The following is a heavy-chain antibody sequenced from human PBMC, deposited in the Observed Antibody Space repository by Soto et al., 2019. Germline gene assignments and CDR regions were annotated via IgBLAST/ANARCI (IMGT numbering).Heavy chain of an antibody. CDR3: ARVAVAGTRWFDP. J-gene: IGHJ5*02. D-gene: IGHD6-19*01. CDR2: ISAYNGNT. Sequence: ASLKLSCKASGYTFTSYGISWVRQAPGQGLEWMGWISAYNGNTNYAQKLQGRVTMTTDTSTSTAYMELRSLRSDDTAVYYCARVAVAGTRWFDPWGQGTLVTVSS. V-gene: IGHV1-18*01. CDR1: GYTFTSYG.